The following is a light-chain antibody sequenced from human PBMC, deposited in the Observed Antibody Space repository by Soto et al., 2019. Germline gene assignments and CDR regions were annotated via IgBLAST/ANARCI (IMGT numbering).Light chain of an antibody. CDR2: DVS. Sequence: QSALTQPRSVSGSPGQSVTISCTGTSSDVGGYKYVSWYQQHPGKVPNLIIYDVSERPSGVPDRFPGSKSGNTASLSISGLQAEDEADYYCCSYAGSYTVLFGGGTKVTVL. CDR3: CSYAGSYTVL. V-gene: IGLV2-11*01. J-gene: IGLJ2*01. CDR1: SSDVGGYKY.